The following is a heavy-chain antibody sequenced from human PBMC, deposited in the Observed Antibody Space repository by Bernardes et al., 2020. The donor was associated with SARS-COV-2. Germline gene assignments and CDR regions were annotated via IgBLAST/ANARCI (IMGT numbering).Heavy chain of an antibody. J-gene: IGHJ4*02. CDR2: INPNSGGT. CDR1: GYTFTGYY. V-gene: IGHV1-2*02. D-gene: IGHD3-9*01. Sequence: ASVKVSCKASGYTFTGYYMHWVRQAPGQGLEWMGWINPNSGGTNYAQKFQGRVTMTRDTSISTAYMELSRLRSDDTAVYYCARDPGVLLRYFDWTEGAFDYWGQGTLVTVSS. CDR3: ARDPGVLLRYFDWTEGAFDY.